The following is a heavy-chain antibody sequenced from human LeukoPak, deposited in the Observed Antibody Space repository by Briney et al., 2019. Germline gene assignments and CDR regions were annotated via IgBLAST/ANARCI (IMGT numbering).Heavy chain of an antibody. V-gene: IGHV1-18*01. CDR1: GYTFTSYG. CDR2: ISAYNGNT. CDR3: ARDMSPTHYDSSGHIPDY. J-gene: IGHJ4*02. Sequence: ASVKVSCKASGYTFTSYGISWVRQAPGQGLEWMGWISAYNGNTNYAQKLQGRVTMTTDTSTSTAYMELRSLRSDDTAVYYCARDMSPTHYDSSGHIPDYWGQGTLVTVSS. D-gene: IGHD3-22*01.